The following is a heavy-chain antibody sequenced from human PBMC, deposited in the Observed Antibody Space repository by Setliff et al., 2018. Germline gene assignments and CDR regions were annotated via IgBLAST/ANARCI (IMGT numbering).Heavy chain of an antibody. CDR1: DVSISGYY. D-gene: IGHD2-15*01. J-gene: IGHJ5*01. CDR2: IHSSGRS. Sequence: KPSETLSLTCTVSDVSISGYYWSWIRQPPGKGLEWIGYIHSSGRSNYNPSLKSRVTTSIDTSKNQFSLKLSSVTAADTAVYYCARARYCNGGRCYWTWLDSWAQGTLVTVSS. CDR3: ARARYCNGGRCYWTWLDS. V-gene: IGHV4-4*08.